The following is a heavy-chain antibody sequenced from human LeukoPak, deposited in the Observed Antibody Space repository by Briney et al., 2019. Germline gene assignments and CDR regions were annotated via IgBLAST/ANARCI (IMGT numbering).Heavy chain of an antibody. CDR1: AFTFSSYA. CDR3: ARDHPPSYYYDSSGHRDYFDY. CDR2: ISYDGSNK. J-gene: IGHJ4*02. Sequence: GGSLRLSCAASAFTFSSYAMHWVRQAPGKGLEWVAVISYDGSNKYYADSVKGRFTISRDNSKNTLYLQMNSLRAEDTAVYYCARDHPPSYYYDSSGHRDYFDYWGQGTLVTVSS. D-gene: IGHD3-22*01. V-gene: IGHV3-30-3*01.